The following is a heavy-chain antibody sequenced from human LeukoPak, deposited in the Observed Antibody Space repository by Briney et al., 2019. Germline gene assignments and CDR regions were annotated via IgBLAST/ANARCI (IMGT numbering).Heavy chain of an antibody. CDR3: ARDGGIVGAAFDY. V-gene: IGHV3-11*01. CDR1: GSTFSDYY. D-gene: IGHD1-26*01. Sequence: GSLRLSCAASGSTFSDYYMSWIRQAPGKGLEWVSYVSSSGSTIYYANSVKGRFTISRDNAKNSLYLQMNSLRAEDTAVYYCARDGGIVGAAFDYWGQGTLVTVAS. J-gene: IGHJ4*02. CDR2: VSSSGSTI.